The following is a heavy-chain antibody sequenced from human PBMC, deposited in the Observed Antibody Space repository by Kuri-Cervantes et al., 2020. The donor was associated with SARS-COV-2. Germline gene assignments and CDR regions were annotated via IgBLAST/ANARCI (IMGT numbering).Heavy chain of an antibody. J-gene: IGHJ4*02. CDR3: GRDIGMATNRGLDY. D-gene: IGHD5-24*01. Sequence: GESLKISCAASGFTFSSYAMHWVRQAPGKGLEWVAVTSYDGSNKYYADSVKGRFTISRDNSKNTLYLQMNSLRAEDTAVYYCGRDIGMATNRGLDYWGQGTLVTVSS. CDR2: TSYDGSNK. CDR1: GFTFSSYA. V-gene: IGHV3-30-3*01.